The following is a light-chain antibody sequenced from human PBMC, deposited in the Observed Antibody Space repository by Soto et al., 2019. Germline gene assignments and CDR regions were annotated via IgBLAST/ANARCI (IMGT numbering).Light chain of an antibody. CDR2: AAS. V-gene: IGKV1-8*01. CDR3: QHMRT. CDR1: QGISSY. Sequence: AILMTQSPSSLSASTVDRVTITCRASQGISSYLAWYQQKPGKAPKLLIYAASTLESGVPSRFSGSGFGTEFSLTISSLQPDDFGSYYCQHMRTFGQGTKVDIK. J-gene: IGKJ1*01.